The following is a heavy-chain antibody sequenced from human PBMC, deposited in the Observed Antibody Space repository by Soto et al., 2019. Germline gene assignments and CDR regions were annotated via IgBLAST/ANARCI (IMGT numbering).Heavy chain of an antibody. Sequence: GASVKVSCKASGYTFTSYDINWVRRATGQGLEWMGWMNPNSGNTGYAQKFQGRVTMTRNTSISTAYMELSSLRSEDTAVYYCARVYRSGYYYGSGINDAFDIWGQGTMVTVSS. CDR2: MNPNSGNT. D-gene: IGHD3-10*01. CDR3: ARVYRSGYYYGSGINDAFDI. V-gene: IGHV1-8*01. CDR1: GYTFTSYD. J-gene: IGHJ3*02.